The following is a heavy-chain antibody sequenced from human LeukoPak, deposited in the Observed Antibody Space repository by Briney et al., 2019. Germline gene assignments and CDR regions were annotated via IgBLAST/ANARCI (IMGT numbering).Heavy chain of an antibody. CDR3: ARSTRYCSSTSCYNYYYYYMDV. D-gene: IGHD2-2*02. CDR2: INHSGST. V-gene: IGHV4-34*01. J-gene: IGHJ6*03. Sequence: KPSETLSLTCTVSGGSISSYYWSWIRQPPGKGLEWIGEINHSGSTNYNPSLKSRVTISVGTSKNQFSLKLSSVTAADTAVYYCARSTRYCSSTSCYNYYYYYMDVWGKGTTVTVSS. CDR1: GGSISSYY.